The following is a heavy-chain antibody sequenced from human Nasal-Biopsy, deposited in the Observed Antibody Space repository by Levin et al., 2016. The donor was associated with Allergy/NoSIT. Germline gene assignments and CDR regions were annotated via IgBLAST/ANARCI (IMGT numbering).Heavy chain of an antibody. CDR1: GFTFSNYA. Sequence: GGSLRLSCAASGFTFSNYAMNWVRQAPGKGLEWVSVITDSGGRTYYADSVKGRFTISRDNSKNTLFLHMKSLRAEDTAIYYCAKDRSGNGYNYAFDIWGQGALVTVSS. V-gene: IGHV3-23*01. CDR3: AKDRSGNGYNYAFDI. J-gene: IGHJ3*02. CDR2: ITDSGGRT. D-gene: IGHD5-24*01.